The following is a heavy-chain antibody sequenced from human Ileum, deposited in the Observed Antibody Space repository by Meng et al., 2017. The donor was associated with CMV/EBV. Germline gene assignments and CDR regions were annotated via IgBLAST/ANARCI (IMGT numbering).Heavy chain of an antibody. J-gene: IGHJ4*02. V-gene: IGHV3-23*01. CDR1: GFTFSTYA. Sequence: GESLKISCAASGFTFSTYAMSWVRQAPGKGLEWVSAISGSATSTYYADSVTGRFTISRDNSKRTLFLQMNSLRAEDTAIYYCAKDNAHGGSYFDIWGQGNLVTVSS. CDR2: ISGSATST. D-gene: IGHD2-15*01. CDR3: AKDNAHGGSYFDI.